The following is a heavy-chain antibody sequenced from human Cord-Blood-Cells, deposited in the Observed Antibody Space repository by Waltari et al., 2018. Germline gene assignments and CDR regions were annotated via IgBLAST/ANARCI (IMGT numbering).Heavy chain of an antibody. CDR1: GFTFSSYW. CDR3: ARDGRDKGAFDI. Sequence: EVQLVESGGGLVQPGGSLSLSCAAPGFTFSSYWMHWVCQAPGKGLVWVSRSNSDGSSTSYADSVKGRFTISRDNAKNTLYLQMNSLRAEDTAVYYCARDGRDKGAFDIWGQGTMVTDSS. J-gene: IGHJ3*02. D-gene: IGHD1-1*01. CDR2: SNSDGSST. V-gene: IGHV3-74*01.